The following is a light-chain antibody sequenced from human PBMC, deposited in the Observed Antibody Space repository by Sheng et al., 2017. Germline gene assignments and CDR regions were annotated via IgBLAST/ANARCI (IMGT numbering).Light chain of an antibody. Sequence: EIVLTQSPGTLSLSPGERATLSCRASQSVSSSYLAWYQQKPGQAPRLLIYGASSRATGIPDRFSGSGSGTDFTLTISSLQPEDFATYYCQQYYTTLYTFGPGTKVDIK. V-gene: IGKV3-20*01. CDR3: QQYYTTLYT. CDR1: QSVSSSY. CDR2: GAS. J-gene: IGKJ3*01.